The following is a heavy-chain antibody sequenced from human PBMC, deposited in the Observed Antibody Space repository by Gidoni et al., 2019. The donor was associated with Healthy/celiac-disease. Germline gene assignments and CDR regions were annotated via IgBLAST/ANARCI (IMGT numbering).Heavy chain of an antibody. CDR2: IYYSGST. CDR3: ARHWNVRYYYDSSGGEYFQH. Sequence: QLQLQESGPGLVKPSETLSLTCTVSGGSISSSSYYWGWIRQPPGKGLEWIGSIYYSGSTYYNPSLKSRVTISVDTSKNQFSLKLSSVTAADTAVYYCARHWNVRYYYDSSGGEYFQHWGQGTLVTVSS. J-gene: IGHJ1*01. V-gene: IGHV4-39*01. CDR1: GGSISSSSYY. D-gene: IGHD3-22*01.